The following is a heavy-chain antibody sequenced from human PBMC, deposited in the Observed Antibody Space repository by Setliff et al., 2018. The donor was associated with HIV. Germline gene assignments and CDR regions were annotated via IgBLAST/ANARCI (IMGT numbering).Heavy chain of an antibody. CDR1: GGSISSGSYY. J-gene: IGHJ4*02. Sequence: PSETLSLTCTVSGGSISSGSYYWSRIRQPAGKGLEWIGRIYTSGSTNYNPSLKSRVTISVDTSKNQFSLKLSSVTAADTAVYYCARGGMRLWLKRFDYWGQGTQVTVSS. CDR3: ARGGMRLWLKRFDY. D-gene: IGHD3-10*01. CDR2: IYTSGST. V-gene: IGHV4-61*02.